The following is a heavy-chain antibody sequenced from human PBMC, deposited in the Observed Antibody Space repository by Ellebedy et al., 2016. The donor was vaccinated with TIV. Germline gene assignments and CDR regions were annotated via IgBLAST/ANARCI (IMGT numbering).Heavy chain of an antibody. V-gene: IGHV3-64D*06. CDR3: VIQTRYGDLSGY. CDR1: GFTFSDYS. D-gene: IGHD4-17*01. CDR2: ISRNGAST. J-gene: IGHJ4*02. Sequence: GGSLRLSCSASGFTFSDYSVHWDSTHWVRQAPGKGLEYVSHISRNGASTYYADSVKGRFTIPRDDSKNTLFLQMSSLRPEDTAVYYGVIQTRYGDLSGYWGQGTLVTVSS.